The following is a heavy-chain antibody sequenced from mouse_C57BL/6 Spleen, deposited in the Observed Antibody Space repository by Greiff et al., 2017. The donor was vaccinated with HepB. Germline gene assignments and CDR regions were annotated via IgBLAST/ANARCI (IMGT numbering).Heavy chain of an antibody. CDR3: ARERMGYDGDLDY. Sequence: VQLQQSGPGLVQHSQSLSITCTVSGFSSTSYGVHWVRQSPGKGLEWLGVTWSGGSTDYHAAFISRLSISKANSKSQVFFKMNSLHDDDTAIYYCARERMGYDGDLDYWGQGTTLTVSS. CDR1: GFSSTSYG. V-gene: IGHV2-2*01. J-gene: IGHJ2*01. D-gene: IGHD2-3*01. CDR2: TWSGGST.